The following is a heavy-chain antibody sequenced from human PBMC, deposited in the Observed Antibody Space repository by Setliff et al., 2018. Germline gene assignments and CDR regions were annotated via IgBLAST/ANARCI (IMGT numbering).Heavy chain of an antibody. CDR2: IYPGDSDT. V-gene: IGHV5-51*01. CDR3: ARQSEGYYDSSGYSSADAFDI. CDR1: GYSFTSYW. D-gene: IGHD3-22*01. Sequence: GESLKISCKGSGYSFTSYWIGWVRQMPGKGLEWMGIIYPGDSDTRYSPSFQGQVTISADKSISAASLQGSSLKASDTAMYYCARQSEGYYDSSGYSSADAFDIWGQGTMVTVSS. J-gene: IGHJ3*02.